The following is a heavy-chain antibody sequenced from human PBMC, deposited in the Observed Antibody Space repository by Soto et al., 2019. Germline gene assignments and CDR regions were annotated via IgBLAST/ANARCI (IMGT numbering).Heavy chain of an antibody. D-gene: IGHD2-21*01. V-gene: IGHV3-48*02. CDR3: ARDCGGDCYYGMDV. CDR2: ISSSSTI. J-gene: IGHJ6*02. Sequence: GGSLRLSCAASGFTFSSYSMNWVRQAPGKGLEWVSYISSSSTIYYADSVKGRFTISRDNAKNSLYLQMNSLRDEDTAVYYCARDCGGDCYYGMDVWGQGTTVTVSS. CDR1: GFTFSSYS.